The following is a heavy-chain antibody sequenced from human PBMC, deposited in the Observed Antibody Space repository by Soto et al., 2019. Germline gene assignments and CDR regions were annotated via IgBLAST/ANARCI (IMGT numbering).Heavy chain of an antibody. Sequence: QVQLVQSGAEVKKPGSSVKVSCKASGGTFRSHAISWVRQAPGQGLEWMGRIIPMFLAPKYAQKFQGRVTITADESTNTAYMELSSLRSEDTAVYYCAREGVDRFLESSGKYYYYGMDVWGQGTTVTVSS. CDR2: IIPMFLAP. V-gene: IGHV1-69*01. D-gene: IGHD3-3*01. J-gene: IGHJ6*02. CDR1: GGTFRSHA. CDR3: AREGVDRFLESSGKYYYYGMDV.